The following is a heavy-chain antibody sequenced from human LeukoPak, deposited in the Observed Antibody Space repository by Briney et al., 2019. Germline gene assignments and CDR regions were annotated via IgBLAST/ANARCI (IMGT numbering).Heavy chain of an antibody. Sequence: ASETLSLTCALYGVSFSSYSWSWTWIRQTPEKGLEWIGEIIEKGNANYNPSLKSRVTIDLDTSKNQFSLKLTSMTAADTAMYYCARGYYPPRWYFDLWGRGTLVTVSS. J-gene: IGHJ2*01. CDR2: IIEKGNA. D-gene: IGHD3-10*01. CDR3: ARGYYPPRWYFDL. CDR1: GVSFSSYS. V-gene: IGHV4-34*01.